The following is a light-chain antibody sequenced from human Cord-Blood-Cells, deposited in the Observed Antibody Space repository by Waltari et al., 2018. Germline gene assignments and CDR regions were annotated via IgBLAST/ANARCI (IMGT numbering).Light chain of an antibody. CDR2: KAS. CDR1: QSISSW. J-gene: IGKJ2*01. CDR3: QQYNSYPYT. V-gene: IGKV1-5*03. Sequence: DIQRTQSPSTLSASVGDRVTITCRASQSISSWLAWYQQKPGKAPKLLIYKASSLESGVPSRFSGSGSGTEFTLTISSLQPDDFATYDCQQYNSYPYTFGQGTKLEIK.